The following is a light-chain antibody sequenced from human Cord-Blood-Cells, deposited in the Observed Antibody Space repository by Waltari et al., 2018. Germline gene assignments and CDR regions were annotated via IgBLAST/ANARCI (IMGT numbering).Light chain of an antibody. V-gene: IGLV2-14*01. J-gene: IGLJ3*02. CDR2: DVS. Sequence: QSALTQPASVSGSPGQSITISCTGTSSDVGGYNYVSWYQQHPGKAPKRMIYDVSNRPSGVSNRFSGSKSGNTASLTISGLQADDEADDYCSSYTSSSTWVFGGGTKLTVL. CDR1: SSDVGGYNY. CDR3: SSYTSSSTWV.